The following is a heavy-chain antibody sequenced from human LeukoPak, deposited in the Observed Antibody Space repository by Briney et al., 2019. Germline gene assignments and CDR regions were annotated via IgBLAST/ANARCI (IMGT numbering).Heavy chain of an antibody. J-gene: IGHJ4*02. Sequence: IPSETLSLTCTVSGGSISSSSYYWGWIRQPPGKGLEWIGSIYYSGSTYYNPSLKSRVTISVDTSKNQFSLKLSSVSAADTAVYYCASRRLGYSYGLPDYWGQGTLVTVSS. CDR3: ASRRLGYSYGLPDY. CDR1: GGSISSSSYY. CDR2: IYYSGST. V-gene: IGHV4-39*07. D-gene: IGHD5-18*01.